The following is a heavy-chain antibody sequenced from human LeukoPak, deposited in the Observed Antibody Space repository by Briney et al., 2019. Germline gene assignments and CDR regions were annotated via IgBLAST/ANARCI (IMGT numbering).Heavy chain of an antibody. CDR3: AFTAPRGY. Sequence: SVKGRITVSRDNSKNTLYLQMNSLRAEDTAVYYCAFTAPRGYWGQGTLVTVSS. J-gene: IGHJ4*02. D-gene: IGHD5-18*01. V-gene: IGHV3-23*01.